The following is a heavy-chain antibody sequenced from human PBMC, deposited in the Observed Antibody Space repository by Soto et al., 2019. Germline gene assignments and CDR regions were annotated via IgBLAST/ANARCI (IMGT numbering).Heavy chain of an antibody. V-gene: IGHV4-39*01. CDR3: ASLHSGYAFDLDY. CDR1: GTSIISADYH. CDR2: ISKSGTT. Sequence: ETLSLTCSVSGTSIISADYHWGWIRQPPGKGLEWIGTISKSGTTYYNASLKSRLTISVDTSKNQFSLKLSSVIAADTAVYYCASLHSGYAFDLDYWGQGNLVTVSS. J-gene: IGHJ4*02. D-gene: IGHD5-12*01.